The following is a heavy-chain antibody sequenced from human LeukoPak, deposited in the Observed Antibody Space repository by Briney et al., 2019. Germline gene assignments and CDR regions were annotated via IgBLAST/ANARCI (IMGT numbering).Heavy chain of an antibody. CDR1: GPTFTTYG. Sequence: APVKASCKASGPTFTTYGISWVGQAPGQRLKCLGWIRAYNGNTNYAQKFQGRVTLTTDTSTSTAYMELRSLRSDDTAVYYCARDRALADSSAYYYIEDAFDIWGQGTMVTVSS. CDR3: ARDRALADSSAYYYIEDAFDI. V-gene: IGHV1-18*01. CDR2: IRAYNGNT. J-gene: IGHJ3*02. D-gene: IGHD3-22*01.